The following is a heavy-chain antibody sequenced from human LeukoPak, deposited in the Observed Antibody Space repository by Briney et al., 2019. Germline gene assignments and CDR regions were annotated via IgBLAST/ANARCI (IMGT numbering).Heavy chain of an antibody. J-gene: IGHJ5*02. D-gene: IGHD6-19*01. V-gene: IGHV1-8*01. CDR1: GYTFTSYD. CDR2: MNPNSGNT. Sequence: GASVKVSCKASGYTFTSYDINWVRQATGQGLEWMGWMNPNSGNTGYAQKFQGRVTMTRNTSISTAYMELSSLRSEDTAVYYCARDSSGWSEHNWFDPWGQGTLVTVSS. CDR3: ARDSSGWSEHNWFDP.